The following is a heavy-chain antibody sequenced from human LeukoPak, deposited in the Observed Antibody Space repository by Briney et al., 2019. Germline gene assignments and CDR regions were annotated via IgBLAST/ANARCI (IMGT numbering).Heavy chain of an antibody. CDR2: ISSSGTTI. CDR3: ARPGYYYGMDV. Sequence: GGSLRLSCAAFGFTFSSYEMNWVRQAPGKGLEWVSYISSSGTTIYYADSVKGRFTISRDNAKNSLYLQMNSLRAEDTAVYYCARPGYYYGMDVWGQGTTVTVSS. J-gene: IGHJ6*02. V-gene: IGHV3-48*03. D-gene: IGHD3-10*01. CDR1: GFTFSSYE.